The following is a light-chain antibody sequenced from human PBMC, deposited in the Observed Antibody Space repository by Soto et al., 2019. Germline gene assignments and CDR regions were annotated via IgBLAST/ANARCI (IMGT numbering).Light chain of an antibody. J-gene: IGKJ4*01. CDR1: QSISSY. V-gene: IGKV1-39*01. Sequence: DIQMTQSPSSLSASVGDRVTITCRASQSISSYLNWYQQKPGKAPKLLIYTASSLQSGVPSRFSGSGSGTDFTLTISSLQPEDFATYYCQQSHSMTTFGVGTKVEI. CDR2: TAS. CDR3: QQSHSMTT.